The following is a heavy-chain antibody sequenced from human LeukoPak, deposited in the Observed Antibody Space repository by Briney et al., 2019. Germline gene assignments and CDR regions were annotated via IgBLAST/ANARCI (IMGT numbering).Heavy chain of an antibody. CDR1: GFTFSDAW. J-gene: IGHJ4*02. CDR3: LGTVYRTG. V-gene: IGHV3-15*01. Sequence: PGGSLRLSCAASGFTFSDAWMSWVRQAPGKGLEWVGRIKSKTDGGTTDYAAPVKGRFTISRDDSKNTLDLQMNSRETEDTAAYYFLGTVYRTGWGQGPLVTVS. CDR2: IKSKTDGGTT. D-gene: IGHD3-16*01.